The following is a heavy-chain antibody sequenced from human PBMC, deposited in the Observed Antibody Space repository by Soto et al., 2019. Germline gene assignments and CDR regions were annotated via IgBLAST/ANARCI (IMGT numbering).Heavy chain of an antibody. Sequence: GGSLRLSCAASGLTLNTYAMSWVRQAPGKGLEWVSGISGSGSSTKYVDSVKGRFAISRDNSKNTLYLQMNSLRAEDTAVYYCAKSGGIGLLDPWGQGTLVTVSS. CDR3: AKSGGIGLLDP. CDR2: ISGSGSST. V-gene: IGHV3-23*01. J-gene: IGHJ5*02. D-gene: IGHD2-15*01. CDR1: GLTLNTYA.